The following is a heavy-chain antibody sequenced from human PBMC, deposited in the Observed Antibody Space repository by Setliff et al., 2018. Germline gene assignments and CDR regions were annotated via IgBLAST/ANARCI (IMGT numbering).Heavy chain of an antibody. Sequence: ASVKVSCKTSGYSFTNYGINWVRQAPGQGLEWMGWNSVYAREFQGRVTMTIDTPTSTAYMELRSLRSDDTAVYYCARGPPDFVVVPAAAKFDYWGPGTLVTVAS. J-gene: IGHJ4*02. D-gene: IGHD2-2*01. CDR3: ARGPPDFVVVPAAAKFDY. CDR2: NSV. CDR1: GYSFTNYG. V-gene: IGHV1-18*01.